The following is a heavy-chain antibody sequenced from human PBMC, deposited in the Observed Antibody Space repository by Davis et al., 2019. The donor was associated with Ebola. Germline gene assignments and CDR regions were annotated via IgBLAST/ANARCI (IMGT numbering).Heavy chain of an antibody. CDR3: ARDMGQQWLHGMDV. Sequence: MPSETLSLTCAVYAGSFSGYYWGWIRQPPGEGLEWIGEINHSGSTTNYNPSLKSRVTISVDTSKNQFSLKLSSVTAADTAVYYCARDMGQQWLHGMDVWGQGTTVTVSS. CDR2: INHSGSTT. V-gene: IGHV4-34*01. CDR1: AGSFSGYY. J-gene: IGHJ6*02. D-gene: IGHD6-19*01.